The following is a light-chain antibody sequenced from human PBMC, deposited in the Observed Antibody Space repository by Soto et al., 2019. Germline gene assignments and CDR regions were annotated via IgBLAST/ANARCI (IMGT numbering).Light chain of an antibody. CDR2: DVT. CDR1: SSDVGGYND. Sequence: QSVLTQPASVSGSPGQSITISCTGTSSDVGGYNDVSWYQQHPVKAPKLMIYDVTNRPSGVSDRFSGSKSGNTASLTISGLQAEDEADYYCTSYTSSITPYVFGTGTKLTVL. V-gene: IGLV2-14*01. J-gene: IGLJ1*01. CDR3: TSYTSSITPYV.